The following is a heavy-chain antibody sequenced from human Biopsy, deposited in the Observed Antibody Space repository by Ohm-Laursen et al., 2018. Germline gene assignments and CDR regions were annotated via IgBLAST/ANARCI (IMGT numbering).Heavy chain of an antibody. CDR1: GFTINSNY. V-gene: IGHV3-66*01. CDR2: IYTGDIT. J-gene: IGHJ5*02. D-gene: IGHD4-17*01. Sequence: SLRLSCAASGFTINSNYMNWARQAPGKGLEWVSVIYTGDITSYADSVKGRFTISRDISKNALYLHMNSLRAEDRGVYYCVRGLADGVHLTWGQGTLVAVPS. CDR3: VRGLADGVHLT.